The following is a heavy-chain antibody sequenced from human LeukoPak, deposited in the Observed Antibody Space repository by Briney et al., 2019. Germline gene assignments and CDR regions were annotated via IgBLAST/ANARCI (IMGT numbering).Heavy chain of an antibody. J-gene: IGHJ4*02. CDR3: ARALRGGGALDY. Sequence: GGPLKLSCAASGFTFINYGLNWFRRAPGKGREGVPTIREIGGSKYYGTSVKGRSTISRDNAKISLLLQMNSLRAEYTAVYYCARALRGGGALDYWGQGTLVTVSS. CDR2: IREIGGSK. CDR1: GFTFINYG. V-gene: IGHV3-7*04. D-gene: IGHD3-16*01.